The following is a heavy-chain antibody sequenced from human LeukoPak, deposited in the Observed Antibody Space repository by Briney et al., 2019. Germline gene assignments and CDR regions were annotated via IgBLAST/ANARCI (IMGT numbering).Heavy chain of an antibody. CDR1: GYTFTSYD. V-gene: IGHV1-8*03. CDR3: AKVRGYSGYDFDY. CDR2: MNPNSGNT. J-gene: IGHJ4*02. D-gene: IGHD5-12*01. Sequence: ASVKVSCKASGYTFTSYDINWVRQATGQGLEWMGWMNPNSGNTGYAQKFQGRVTITWNTSISTAYMELSSLRAEDTAVYYCAKVRGYSGYDFDYWGQGTLVTVSS.